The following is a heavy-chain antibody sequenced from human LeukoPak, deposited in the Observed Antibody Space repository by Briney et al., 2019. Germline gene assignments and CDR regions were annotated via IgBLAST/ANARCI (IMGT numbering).Heavy chain of an antibody. D-gene: IGHD1-14*01. CDR1: GYTFTSYG. CDR3: AGTPPAAYRNLNWFDP. CDR2: ISAYNGNT. Sequence: ASVKVSCKASGYTFTSYGISWVRQAPGQGLEWMGWISAYNGNTNYAQKLQGRVTMTTDTSTSTAYMELSRLRSDDTAVYYCAGTPPAAYRNLNWFDPWGQGTLVTVSS. V-gene: IGHV1-18*01. J-gene: IGHJ5*02.